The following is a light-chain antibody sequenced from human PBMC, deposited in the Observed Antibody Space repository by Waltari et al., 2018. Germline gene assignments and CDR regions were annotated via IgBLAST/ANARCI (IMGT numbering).Light chain of an antibody. CDR2: GKK. CDR3: NARGKV. J-gene: IGLJ2*01. Sequence: YYASWYQEKPGQAGVRVIYGKKNRPSGIPKRFSGSSPGNTASLTITGDQAENEADYKCNARGKVFGGETKLTV. CDR1: YY. V-gene: IGLV3-19*01.